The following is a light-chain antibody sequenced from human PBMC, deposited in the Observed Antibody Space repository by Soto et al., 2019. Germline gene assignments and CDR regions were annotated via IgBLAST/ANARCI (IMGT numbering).Light chain of an antibody. Sequence: ENVLTQSPGTLSLSPGERATISCRASQSVSLNYLAWYQQKPGQAPRLLIYGASSRATGIPDRLSGSGSGTDFTLTISRLEPEDFAVYYCQQYGDSPITFGQGTRLEIK. CDR2: GAS. V-gene: IGKV3-20*01. CDR1: QSVSLNY. CDR3: QQYGDSPIT. J-gene: IGKJ5*01.